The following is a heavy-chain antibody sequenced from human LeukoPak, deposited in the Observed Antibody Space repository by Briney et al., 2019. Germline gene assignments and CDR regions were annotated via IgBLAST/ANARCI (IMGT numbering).Heavy chain of an antibody. J-gene: IGHJ4*02. Sequence: SETLSLTCTVSGYSISSGYYWGWIRQPPGKGLEWIGSIYHSGSTYYNPSLKSRVTISVDTSKNQFSLKLSSVTAADTAVYYCARSRRSGYDPEPYFDYWGQGTLVTVSS. D-gene: IGHD5-12*01. V-gene: IGHV4-38-2*02. CDR3: ARSRRSGYDPEPYFDY. CDR1: GYSISSGYY. CDR2: IYHSGST.